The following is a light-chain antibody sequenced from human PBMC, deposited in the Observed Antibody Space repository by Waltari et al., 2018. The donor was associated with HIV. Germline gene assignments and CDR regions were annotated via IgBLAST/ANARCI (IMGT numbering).Light chain of an antibody. CDR2: QDA. CDR3: QVWDSRSVV. V-gene: IGLV3-1*01. J-gene: IGLJ2*01. Sequence: SYELPQLRPLPVSPGQTGILTCTGVVLPHTFISRYQGRPGQSPVVVIYQDAKRPSGRLERFSGSNSGNTAALTISGTQPMDEADYYCQVWDSRSVVFGGGTTLTVL. CDR1: VLPHTF.